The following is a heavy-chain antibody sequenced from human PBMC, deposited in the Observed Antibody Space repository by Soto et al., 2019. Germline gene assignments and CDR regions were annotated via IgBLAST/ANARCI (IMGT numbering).Heavy chain of an antibody. V-gene: IGHV1-69*13. J-gene: IGHJ4*02. CDR1: GGTFSSYA. Sequence: SVKVSCKASGGTFSSYALSWVRQAPGQGLEWMGGIIPIFGTANYAQKFQGRGTITPDESTSTAYMELSSLRSEDTAVYYCARVGSLKGELLIGPGYDYWRQGTLVTVSS. D-gene: IGHD1-26*01. CDR3: ARVGSLKGELLIGPGYDY. CDR2: IIPIFGTA.